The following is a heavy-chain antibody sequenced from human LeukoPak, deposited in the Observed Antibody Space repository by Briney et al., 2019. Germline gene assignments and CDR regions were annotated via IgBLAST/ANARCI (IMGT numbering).Heavy chain of an antibody. CDR1: GFTFSSYA. D-gene: IGHD4/OR15-4a*01. CDR3: AKDERVYGTNAGTLLDY. CDR2: ISYDGNNI. V-gene: IGHV3-30*09. Sequence: GGTLRLSCAASGFTFSSYAMHWVRQAPGKGLEWVAVISYDGNNIYYADSVKGRFAISRDDSKNTLYLEMNSLRPEDTALYYCAKDERVYGTNAGTLLDYWGQGTLVSVSS. J-gene: IGHJ4*02.